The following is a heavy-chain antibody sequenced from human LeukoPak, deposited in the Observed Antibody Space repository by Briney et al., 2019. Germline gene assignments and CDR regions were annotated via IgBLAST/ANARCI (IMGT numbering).Heavy chain of an antibody. CDR1: GGSFSGYY. CDR2: INHSGST. CDR3: ARGLWGSYRYTLSTFDY. Sequence: SETLSLTCAVYGGSFSGYYWSWIRQPPGKGLEWIGEINHSGSTNYNPSLKSRVTISVDTSKNQFSLKLSSVTAADTAVYYCARGLWGSYRYTLSTFDYWGQGTLVTVSS. J-gene: IGHJ4*02. V-gene: IGHV4-34*01. D-gene: IGHD3-16*02.